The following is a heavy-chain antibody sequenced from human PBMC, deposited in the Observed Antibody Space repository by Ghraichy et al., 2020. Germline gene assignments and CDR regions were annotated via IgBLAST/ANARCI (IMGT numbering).Heavy chain of an antibody. Sequence: GGSLRLSCAASGFTFSNAWMSWVRQAPGKGLEWVGRIKSKTDGGTTDYAAPVKGRFTISRDDSKNTLYLQMNSLKTEDTAVYYCTTDIVVVPAARGGAFDIWGQGTMVTVSS. V-gene: IGHV3-15*01. J-gene: IGHJ3*02. D-gene: IGHD2-2*01. CDR3: TTDIVVVPAARGGAFDI. CDR1: GFTFSNAW. CDR2: IKSKTDGGTT.